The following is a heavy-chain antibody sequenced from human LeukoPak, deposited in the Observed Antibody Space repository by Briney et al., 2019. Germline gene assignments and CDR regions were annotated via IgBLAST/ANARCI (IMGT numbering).Heavy chain of an antibody. CDR2: INPNSGGT. D-gene: IGHD2-2*01. CDR1: GYTFTGYY. V-gene: IGHV1-2*02. J-gene: IGHJ4*02. Sequence: ASVKVSCKASGYTFTGYYMHWVRQAPGQGLEWMGWINPNSGGTNYAQKFQGRVTMTRDTSISTAYMELSSLRSEDTAVYYCARDVRGVVPAAPFDYWGQGTLVTVSS. CDR3: ARDVRGVVPAAPFDY.